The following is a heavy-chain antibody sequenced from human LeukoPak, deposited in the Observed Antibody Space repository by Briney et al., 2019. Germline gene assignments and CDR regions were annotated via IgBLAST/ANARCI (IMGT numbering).Heavy chain of an antibody. Sequence: ASVKVSCKASGYTFTSYGICWVRQAPGQGLEWMGWISAYNGNTNYAQKLQGRVTMTTDTSTSTAYMELRSLRSDDTAVYYCARGTIFGVVIVRGGYWDQGTLVTVSS. CDR2: ISAYNGNT. V-gene: IGHV1-18*01. J-gene: IGHJ4*02. CDR3: ARGTIFGVVIVRGGY. CDR1: GYTFTSYG. D-gene: IGHD3-3*01.